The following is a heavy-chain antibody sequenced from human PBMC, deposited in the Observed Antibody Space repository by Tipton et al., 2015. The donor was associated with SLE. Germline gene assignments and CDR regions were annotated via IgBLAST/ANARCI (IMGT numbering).Heavy chain of an antibody. CDR1: GYTFTSYG. Sequence: QVQLVQSGAEVKKPGASVKVSCKASGYTFTSYGISWVRQAPGQGLEWMGWISAYNGNTNYAQKPQGRVTMTTDTSTSTAYMELRSLRSDDTAVYYCARDLRYCTGGVCYTDDNWFDPWGQGTLVTVSS. CDR2: ISAYNGNT. D-gene: IGHD2-8*02. J-gene: IGHJ5*02. V-gene: IGHV1-18*01. CDR3: ARDLRYCTGGVCYTDDNWFDP.